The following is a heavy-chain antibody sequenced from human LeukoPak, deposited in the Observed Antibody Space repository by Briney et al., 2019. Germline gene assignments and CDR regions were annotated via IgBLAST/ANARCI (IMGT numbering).Heavy chain of an antibody. Sequence: GGSLRLSCAASGFTFDDYAMHWVRQAPGKGLEWVSGISWIIGSIGYADSVKGRFTISRDNAKNSLYLQMNSLRAEDTALYYCAKELKPAAGTAYYYYYGMDVWGQGTTVTVSS. D-gene: IGHD6-13*01. CDR1: GFTFDDYA. CDR2: ISWIIGSI. J-gene: IGHJ6*02. CDR3: AKELKPAAGTAYYYYYGMDV. V-gene: IGHV3-9*01.